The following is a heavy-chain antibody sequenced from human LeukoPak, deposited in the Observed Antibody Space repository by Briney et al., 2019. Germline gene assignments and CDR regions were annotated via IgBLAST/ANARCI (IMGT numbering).Heavy chain of an antibody. D-gene: IGHD6-19*01. V-gene: IGHV3-21*01. Sequence: GGSLRLSCAASRFTFSSYAMTWVRQAPGKGLEWVSSISSSSSYIYYADSVKGRFTISRDNAKNSLYLQMNSLRAEDTAVYYCARDRAVAGNDAFDIWGQGTMVTVSS. CDR3: ARDRAVAGNDAFDI. CDR2: ISSSSSYI. CDR1: RFTFSSYA. J-gene: IGHJ3*02.